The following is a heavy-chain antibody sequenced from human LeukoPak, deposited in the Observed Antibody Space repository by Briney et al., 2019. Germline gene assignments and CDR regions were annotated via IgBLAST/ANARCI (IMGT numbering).Heavy chain of an antibody. CDR1: GFTFSSYA. CDR2: ISGSAGST. V-gene: IGHV3-23*01. D-gene: IGHD6-13*01. CDR3: AKARGAAAVYFDY. J-gene: IGHJ4*02. Sequence: GGSLRLSCAASGFTFSSYAMSWVRQAPGKGLEWVSAISGSAGSTYYADSVRGRFTISRDNSKNTLYLQMNSLRAEDTAVYYCAKARGAAAVYFDYRGQGTLVTVSS.